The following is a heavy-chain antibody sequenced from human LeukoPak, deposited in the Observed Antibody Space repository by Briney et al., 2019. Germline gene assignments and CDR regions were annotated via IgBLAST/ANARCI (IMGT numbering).Heavy chain of an antibody. CDR3: ARDLDQYNGRFGGFGHDF. CDR1: GYTLTELS. CDR2: FDPEDGET. D-gene: IGHD3-10*01. J-gene: IGHJ4*02. V-gene: IGHV1-24*01. Sequence: ASVKVSCKVSGYTLTELSMHWVRQAPGKGLEWMGGFDPEDGETIYAQKFQGRVTMTTDTSTSTVYMEMRSLTSDDTAVYYCARDLDQYNGRFGGFGHDFWGQGTLVTVSS.